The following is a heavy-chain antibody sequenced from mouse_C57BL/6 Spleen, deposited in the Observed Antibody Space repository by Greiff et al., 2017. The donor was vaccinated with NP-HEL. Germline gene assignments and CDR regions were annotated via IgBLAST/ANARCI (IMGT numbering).Heavy chain of an antibody. J-gene: IGHJ2*01. D-gene: IGHD2-3*01. V-gene: IGHV1-55*01. CDR3: ASSYDGYYGGFFDY. Sequence: QVQLQQPGAELVKPGASVKMSCKASGYTFTSYWITWVKQRPGQGLEWIGDIYPGSGSTNYNEKFKSKATLTVDTSSSTAYMQLSSLTSEDSAVYYCASSYDGYYGGFFDYWGQGTTLTVSS. CDR2: IYPGSGST. CDR1: GYTFTSYW.